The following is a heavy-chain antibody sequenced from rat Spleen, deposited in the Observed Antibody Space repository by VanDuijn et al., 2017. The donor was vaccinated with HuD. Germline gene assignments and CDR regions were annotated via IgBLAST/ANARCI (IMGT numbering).Heavy chain of an antibody. CDR2: ITHIGATS. J-gene: IGHJ3*01. CDR1: GLSLTSNS. D-gene: IGHD1-1*01. CDR3: TRDRYYDSGGDNWFAY. V-gene: IGHV5-31*01. Sequence: VQLKESGPGLVQPSQTLSLTCTVSGLSLTSNSVNWIRQAPGKGLEWVATITHIGATSYYPDSAKGRFSSSREDGRSTLYLQMSSLRSEDTATYYCTRDRYYDSGGDNWFAYWGQGTLVTVSS.